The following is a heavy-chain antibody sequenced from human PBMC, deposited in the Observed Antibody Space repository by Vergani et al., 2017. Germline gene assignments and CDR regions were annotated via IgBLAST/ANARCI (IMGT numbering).Heavy chain of an antibody. CDR1: GFTFSSYG. D-gene: IGHD3-3*01. CDR2: ISYDGSNK. J-gene: IGHJ3*02. CDR3: AAQRITIFGVVIRAFDI. Sequence: QVQLVESGGGVVQPGRSLRLSCAASGFTFSSYGMHWVRQAPGKGLEWVAVISYDGSNKYYADSVKGRFTISRDNSKNTLYLQMNSLRAEDTAVYYCAAQRITIFGVVIRAFDIWGQGTMVTVSS. V-gene: IGHV3-30*03.